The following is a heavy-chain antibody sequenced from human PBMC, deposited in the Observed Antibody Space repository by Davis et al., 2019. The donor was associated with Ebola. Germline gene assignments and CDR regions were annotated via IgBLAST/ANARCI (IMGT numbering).Heavy chain of an antibody. J-gene: IGHJ3*02. CDR3: VKDSSNIWFDI. Sequence: GESLKISCAASGFTFDSCAMSWVRQAPGKGLEWVSTFGTGGDTYYADSVKGRFAISRDNSRGTLYLQMNSLRVEDSAIYYCVKDSSNIWFDIWGQGTSVTVSS. CDR1: GFTFDSCA. CDR2: FGTGGDT. D-gene: IGHD2/OR15-2a*01. V-gene: IGHV3-23*01.